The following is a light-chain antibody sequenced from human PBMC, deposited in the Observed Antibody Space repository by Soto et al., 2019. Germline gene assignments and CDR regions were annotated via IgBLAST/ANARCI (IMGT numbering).Light chain of an antibody. Sequence: QLVLTQSPSASASLGASVKLTCTLSSGHSSYDIAWHQQRPEKGPRYLMKVDSDGSHNTGDGIPDRFSGSSSGTERDLTISRLQSEDEADYYCQTWGSVIQVFGGGTKLTVL. J-gene: IGLJ2*01. CDR3: QTWGSVIQV. CDR2: VDSDGSH. CDR1: SGHSSYD. V-gene: IGLV4-69*01.